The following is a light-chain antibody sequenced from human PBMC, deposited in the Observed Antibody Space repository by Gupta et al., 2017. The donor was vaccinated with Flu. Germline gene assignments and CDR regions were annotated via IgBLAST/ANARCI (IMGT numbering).Light chain of an antibody. CDR1: SSDVGGYNY. CDR3: CSYAGSSYV. Sequence: HSALTQPRSVSGSPGQSVTISCTGTSSDVGGYNYVSWYQQHPGKAPKLMIYDVSKRPSGVPDRFSGSKSGNTASLTISGLQAEDEADYYCCSYAGSSYVFGTGTKVTVL. CDR2: DVS. J-gene: IGLJ1*01. V-gene: IGLV2-11*01.